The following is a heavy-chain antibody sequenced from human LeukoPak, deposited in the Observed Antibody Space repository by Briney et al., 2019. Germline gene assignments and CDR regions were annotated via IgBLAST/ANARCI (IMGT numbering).Heavy chain of an antibody. CDR3: AKETYYYDSSGYGGPFDY. V-gene: IGHV3-23*01. Sequence: PGGSLRLSCAASGFTFSSYAMSWVRQAPGEGLEWVSTISPSGGSTFYADSVKGRFTIFRDNSKNTLYLQMNNLRAEDTAVYYCAKETYYYDSSGYGGPFDYWGQGTLVTVSS. CDR1: GFTFSSYA. J-gene: IGHJ4*02. D-gene: IGHD3-22*01. CDR2: ISPSGGST.